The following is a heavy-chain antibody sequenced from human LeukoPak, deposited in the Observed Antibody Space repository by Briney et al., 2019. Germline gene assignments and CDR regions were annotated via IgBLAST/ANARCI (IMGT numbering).Heavy chain of an antibody. Sequence: GESLQISCKGSGYSFTSYWIAWVRQVPGKGLEWMGIIYPGDSDTRYSPSFQGQVTMSADKSMSTAYLQWSSLKASGTAMYYCARQSGSFDDWGQGTLVTVSS. CDR2: IYPGDSDT. D-gene: IGHD1-26*01. CDR1: GYSFTSYW. J-gene: IGHJ4*02. V-gene: IGHV5-51*01. CDR3: ARQSGSFDD.